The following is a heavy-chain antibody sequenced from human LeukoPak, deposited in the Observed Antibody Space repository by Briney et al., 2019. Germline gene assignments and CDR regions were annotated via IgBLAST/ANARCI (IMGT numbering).Heavy chain of an antibody. V-gene: IGHV4-59*01. CDR3: ASLSSSYSFDY. CDR2: IYYSGST. Sequence: TETLTLTCTNSGVSISSYYWSWIRQPPGKGLEWIGYIYYSGSTNYNPSLKGRVTISVDTSKNQFSLKLSSVTAADTAVYYCASLSSSYSFDYWGQGTLVTVSS. CDR1: GVSISSYY. J-gene: IGHJ4*02. D-gene: IGHD6-13*01.